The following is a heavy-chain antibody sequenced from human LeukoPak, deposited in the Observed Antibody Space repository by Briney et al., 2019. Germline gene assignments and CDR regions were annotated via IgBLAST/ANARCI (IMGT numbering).Heavy chain of an antibody. Sequence: PSETLSLTCTVSGGSISGYYWSWIRQPPGKGLEWIGYIDYSGSTNYNPSLKSRVTISVDTSKNQFSLKLSSVTAADTAVYYCARWEGSGSSHDYWGQGTLVTVSS. J-gene: IGHJ4*02. D-gene: IGHD3-10*01. V-gene: IGHV4-59*08. CDR3: ARWEGSGSSHDY. CDR2: IDYSGST. CDR1: GGSISGYY.